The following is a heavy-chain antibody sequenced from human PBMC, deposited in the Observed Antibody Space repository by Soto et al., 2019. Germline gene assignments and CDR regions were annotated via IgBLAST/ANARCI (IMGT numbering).Heavy chain of an antibody. CDR2: ISYDGTNK. CDR3: ARDGRIAATKGALYNWFDP. Sequence: QVQLVESGGGVVQPGRSLRLSCAASGFTFSSYGMHWVRQAPGKGLEWVAVISYDGTNKYYVDSVEGRFTISRDNSKNTLYLQINSLRAEDTAVCYCARDGRIAATKGALYNWFDPWGQGTLVTVSS. D-gene: IGHD6-13*01. CDR1: GFTFSSYG. V-gene: IGHV3-30*03. J-gene: IGHJ5*02.